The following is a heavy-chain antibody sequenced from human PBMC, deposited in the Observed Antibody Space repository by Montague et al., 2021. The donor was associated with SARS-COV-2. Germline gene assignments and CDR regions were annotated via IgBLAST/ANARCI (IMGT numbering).Heavy chain of an antibody. Sequence: SETLSLTCTVSGASVRSGNSYWNWIRQPPGKGLEWIGYISYSGSTNYSPSLQSRVTISVDTSKNQLSLKVISATDADTAVYYCARIGYESVGCSYIYPDWGQGTLVTVSS. CDR1: GASVRSGNSY. CDR3: ARIGYESVGCSYIYPD. D-gene: IGHD2-2*03. V-gene: IGHV4-61*01. CDR2: ISYSGST. J-gene: IGHJ4*02.